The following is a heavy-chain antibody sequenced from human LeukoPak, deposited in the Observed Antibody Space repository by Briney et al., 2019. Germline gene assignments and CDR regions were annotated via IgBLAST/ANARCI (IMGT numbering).Heavy chain of an antibody. V-gene: IGHV1-18*01. CDR3: ATSGGYSYGYVRNYYYYGMDV. J-gene: IGHJ6*02. CDR2: ISAYNGNT. D-gene: IGHD5-18*01. CDR1: GYTFTSYG. Sequence: ASVKVSCKASGYTFTSYGISWVRQAPGQGLEWMGWISAYNGNTNYAQKLQGRVTMTEDTSTDTAYMELSSLRSEDTAVYYCATSGGYSYGYVRNYYYYGMDVWGQGTTVTVSS.